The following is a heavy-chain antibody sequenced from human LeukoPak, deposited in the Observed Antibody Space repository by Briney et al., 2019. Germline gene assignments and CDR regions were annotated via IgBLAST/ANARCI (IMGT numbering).Heavy chain of an antibody. J-gene: IGHJ6*02. CDR3: ARAQYSERNCYGMDV. CDR2: INPDSGAT. D-gene: IGHD6-6*01. Sequence: ASVKVSCKASGYTFAGYYMHWVRQAPGQGLEWMGWINPDSGATNYAQKFQGRVTMTRDTSISTAYMELSRLRSDDTAVYYCARAQYSERNCYGMDVWGQGTTVTVSS. CDR1: GYTFAGYY. V-gene: IGHV1-2*02.